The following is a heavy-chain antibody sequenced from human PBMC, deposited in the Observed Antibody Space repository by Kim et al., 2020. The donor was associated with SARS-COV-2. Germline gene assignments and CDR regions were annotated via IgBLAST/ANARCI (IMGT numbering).Heavy chain of an antibody. V-gene: IGHV3-9*01. D-gene: IGHD3-3*01. CDR3: AKAIDFWSGYLDYYMDV. Sequence: SVKGRFTISRDNAKNSLYLQMNSLRAEDTALYYCAKAIDFWSGYLDYYMDVWGKGTTVTVSS. J-gene: IGHJ6*03.